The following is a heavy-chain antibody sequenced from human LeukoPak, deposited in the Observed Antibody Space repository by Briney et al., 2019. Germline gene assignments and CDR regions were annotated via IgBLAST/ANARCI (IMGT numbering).Heavy chain of an antibody. V-gene: IGHV4-39*07. D-gene: IGHD6-6*01. CDR3: ARGQGTGIAARRSNFDY. CDR2: IYYSGST. CDR1: GGSISSSSYY. J-gene: IGHJ4*02. Sequence: SETLSLTCTVSGGSISSSSYYWGWIRQPPGKGLEWIGSIYYSGSTYYNPSLKSRVTISVDTSKNQFSLKLSSVTAADTAVYYCARGQGTGIAARRSNFDYWGQGTLVTASS.